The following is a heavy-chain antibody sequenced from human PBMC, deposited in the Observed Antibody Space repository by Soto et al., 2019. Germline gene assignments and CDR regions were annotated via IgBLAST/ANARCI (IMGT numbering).Heavy chain of an antibody. CDR2: FDPEDGET. CDR3: ATGRVYGSGSYHNTWFEP. CDR1: GYTLTELS. Sequence: GASVKVSCKVSGYTLTELSMHWVRQAPVKGLEWMGGFDPEDGETIYAQKFQGRVTMTEDTSTDTAYMELSSLRSEDTAVYYCATGRVYGSGSYHNTWFEPWGHGTLLTVSS. V-gene: IGHV1-24*01. D-gene: IGHD3-10*01. J-gene: IGHJ5*02.